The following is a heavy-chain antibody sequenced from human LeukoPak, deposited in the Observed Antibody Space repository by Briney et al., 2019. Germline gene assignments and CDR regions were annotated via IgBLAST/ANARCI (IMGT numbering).Heavy chain of an antibody. CDR3: AKRRLGYYFDY. D-gene: IGHD3-16*01. J-gene: IGHJ4*02. V-gene: IGHV3-23*01. CDR1: GFTFSNYA. CDR2: IGGSVGST. Sequence: GGSLRLSCAASGFTFSNYAMSWVRQAPGKGLEWVSVIGGSVGSTYYADSVKGRFTISRDKSKSTVYLQMKSLRAEDTAVYYCAKRRLGYYFDYWGQGTLVTVSS.